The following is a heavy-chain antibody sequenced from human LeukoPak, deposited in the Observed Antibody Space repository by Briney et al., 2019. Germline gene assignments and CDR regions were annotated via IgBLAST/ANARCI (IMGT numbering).Heavy chain of an antibody. CDR2: IYPGDSDT. CDR1: GYSFTSYW. CDR3: ARPYCSGGSCSSGYFDY. J-gene: IGHJ4*02. D-gene: IGHD2-15*01. V-gene: IGHV5-51*01. Sequence: GESLKISCKGSGYSFTSYWIGWVRQMPGKGLEWMGIIYPGDSDTRYSPSFQGQVTISADKPISTAYLQWSSLKASDTAMYYCARPYCSGGSCSSGYFDYWGQGTLVTVSS.